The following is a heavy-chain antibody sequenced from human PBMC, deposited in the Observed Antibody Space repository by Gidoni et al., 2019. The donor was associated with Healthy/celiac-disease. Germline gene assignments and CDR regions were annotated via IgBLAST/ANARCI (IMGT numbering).Heavy chain of an antibody. J-gene: IGHJ4*02. Sequence: EVQLVESGGGLVQPGGSLKLSCAASGFTFSGSAMHWVRQASGKGLEWVGRIRSKANSYATAYAASVKGRFTISRDDSKNTAYLQMNSLKTEDTAVYYCTRHLTRGPYYFDYWGQGTLVTVSS. V-gene: IGHV3-73*02. CDR1: GFTFSGSA. CDR3: TRHLTRGPYYFDY. D-gene: IGHD1-20*01. CDR2: IRSKANSYAT.